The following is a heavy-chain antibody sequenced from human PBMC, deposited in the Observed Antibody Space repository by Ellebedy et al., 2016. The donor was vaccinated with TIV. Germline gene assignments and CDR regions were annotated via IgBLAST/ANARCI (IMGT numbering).Heavy chain of an antibody. V-gene: IGHV1-24*01. J-gene: IGHJ4*02. CDR1: GYTLTELS. Sequence: ASVKVSCKVSGYTLTELSMHWVRQAPGKGLEWMGGFDPEDGETIYAQKFQGRVTMTADTSTDTAYMELSSLRSEDTAVYYCATRLPTYYYDSSGYYYFDYWGQGTLVTASS. CDR2: FDPEDGET. CDR3: ATRLPTYYYDSSGYYYFDY. D-gene: IGHD3-22*01.